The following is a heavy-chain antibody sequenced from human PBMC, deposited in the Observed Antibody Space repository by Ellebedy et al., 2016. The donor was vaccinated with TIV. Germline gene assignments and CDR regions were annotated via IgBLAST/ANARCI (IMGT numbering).Heavy chain of an antibody. CDR3: ADYGDYVQNWFDP. Sequence: SVKVSCXASGGTFSSYAISWVRQAPGQGLEWMGGIIPIFGTANYAQKFQGRVTITADESTSTAYMELSSLRSEDTAVYYCADYGDYVQNWFDPWGQGTLVTVSS. J-gene: IGHJ5*02. CDR1: GGTFSSYA. D-gene: IGHD4-17*01. CDR2: IIPIFGTA. V-gene: IGHV1-69*13.